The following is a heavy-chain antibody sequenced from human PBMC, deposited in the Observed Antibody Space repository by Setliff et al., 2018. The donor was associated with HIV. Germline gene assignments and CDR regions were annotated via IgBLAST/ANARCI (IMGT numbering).Heavy chain of an antibody. J-gene: IGHJ4*02. V-gene: IGHV4-39*01. CDR2: IYYSGST. CDR1: GGSISSSSYY. Sequence: NPSETLSLTCTVSGGSISSSSYYWGWIRQPPGKGLEWIGSIYYSGSTYYNPSLKSRITIPMDTSTNQFPLKLSSVTAADTAVYFCARHFPSISLFFGDPGPFDRWGQGALVTVSS. D-gene: IGHD3-10*01. CDR3: ARHFPSISLFFGDPGPFDR.